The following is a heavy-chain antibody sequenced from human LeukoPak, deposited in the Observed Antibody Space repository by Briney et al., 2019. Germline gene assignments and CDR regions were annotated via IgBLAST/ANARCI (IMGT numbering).Heavy chain of an antibody. CDR2: MNPNSGNT. J-gene: IGHJ3*02. D-gene: IGHD3-22*01. CDR1: GYTFNSYD. V-gene: IGHV1-8*01. CDR3: ARSRAIVVVITPDAFDI. Sequence: ASVKVSCKASGYTFNSYDINWVRQATGQGLEWMGWMNPNSGNTGYAQKFQGRVTMTRNTSISTAYMELSSLRSEDTAVYYCARSRAIVVVITPDAFDIWGQGTMVTVSS.